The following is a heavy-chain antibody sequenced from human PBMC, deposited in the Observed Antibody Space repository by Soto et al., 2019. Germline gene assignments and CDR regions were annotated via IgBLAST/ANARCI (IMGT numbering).Heavy chain of an antibody. CDR3: ARLRRYFDWLLPFDY. CDR1: GGSISSSSYY. D-gene: IGHD3-9*01. J-gene: IGHJ4*02. CDR2: IYYSGST. V-gene: IGHV4-39*01. Sequence: QLQLQESGPGLVKPSETLSLTCTVSGGSISSSSYYWGWIRQPPGKGLEWIGSIYYSGSTYYNPSLKSRVTLSVDTSKNQFSLKLSSVPAADTAVYYCARLRRYFDWLLPFDYWGQGTLVTVSS.